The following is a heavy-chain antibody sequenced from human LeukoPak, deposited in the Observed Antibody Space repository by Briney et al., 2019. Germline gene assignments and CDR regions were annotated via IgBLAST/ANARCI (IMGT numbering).Heavy chain of an antibody. V-gene: IGHV3-48*02. J-gene: IGHJ3*01. D-gene: IGHD5-24*01. CDR2: INTRSNTM. CDR1: GFTFRAYD. Sequence: PGGSLRLSCAASGFTFRAYDMDCVRQAPGKGLEWISYINTRSNTMYYADSVRGRFTISRDNAKNSLYLQINSQRDDDTAVYYCAREALYERWRQFDAFDVWGQGTLVTVSS. CDR3: AREALYERWRQFDAFDV.